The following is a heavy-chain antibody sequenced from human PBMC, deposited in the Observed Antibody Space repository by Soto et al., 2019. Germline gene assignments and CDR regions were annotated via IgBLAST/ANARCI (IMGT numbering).Heavy chain of an antibody. CDR2: ISAYNGNT. J-gene: IGHJ3*02. Sequence: GASVKVSCKASGYTFTSYGISWVRQAPGQGLEWMGWISAYNGNTNYAQKLQGRVTMTTDTSTSTAYMELRSLRSDDTAGYYCARIRGGNGGNCIDAFDIWGQGTMVTVSS. V-gene: IGHV1-18*01. D-gene: IGHD2-15*01. CDR3: ARIRGGNGGNCIDAFDI. CDR1: GYTFTSYG.